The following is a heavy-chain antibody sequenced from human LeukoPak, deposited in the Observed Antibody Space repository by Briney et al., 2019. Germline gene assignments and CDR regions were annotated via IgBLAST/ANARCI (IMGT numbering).Heavy chain of an antibody. CDR1: GGSISSSSYY. D-gene: IGHD3-22*01. CDR2: IYYSGST. Sequence: SETLSLTCTVSGGSISSSSYYWGWIRQPPGKGLEWIGSIYYSGSTYYNPSLKSGVTMSVDTSKNQFSLKLSSVTAADTAVYYCARDKITYYYDSSGYFDYWGQGTLVTVSS. CDR3: ARDKITYYYDSSGYFDY. J-gene: IGHJ4*02. V-gene: IGHV4-39*07.